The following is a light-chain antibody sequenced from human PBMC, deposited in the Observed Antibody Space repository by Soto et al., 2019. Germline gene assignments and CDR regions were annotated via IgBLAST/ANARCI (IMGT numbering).Light chain of an antibody. J-gene: IGKJ2*01. Sequence: DIPMPQSPSTLSASVGDRVTITCRASPSISSWLAWYQQKPGKAPKLLIYKASSLESGVPSRFSGSGSGTEFTLTISSLQPDDFATYYCQQYNSYSPLTFGQGTKLEIK. CDR1: PSISSW. V-gene: IGKV1-5*03. CDR3: QQYNSYSPLT. CDR2: KAS.